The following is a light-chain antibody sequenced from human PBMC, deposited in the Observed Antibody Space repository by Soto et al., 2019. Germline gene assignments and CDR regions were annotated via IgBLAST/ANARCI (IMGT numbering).Light chain of an antibody. V-gene: IGKV1-39*01. Sequence: DIQMTQSPSSLSASVGDRVSITSRASQSISSYLNWYKQKPGKAPKVLSYAASSLQSGVPSRFSGSGSGTDFTLTISSLKPEDFATYYCQQSYSTPRTFGQGTKVDI. J-gene: IGKJ1*01. CDR2: AAS. CDR1: QSISSY. CDR3: QQSYSTPRT.